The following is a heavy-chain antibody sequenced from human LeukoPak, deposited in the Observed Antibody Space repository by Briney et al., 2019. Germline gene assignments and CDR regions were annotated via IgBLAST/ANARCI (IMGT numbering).Heavy chain of an antibody. J-gene: IGHJ6*02. CDR1: GFTFSSYS. D-gene: IGHD2-2*01. Sequence: TGGSLRLSCAASGFTFSSYSMNWVRQAPGKGLEWVSYISSSSSTIYYADSVKGRFTISRDNAKSSLYLQMNSLRDEDTAVYYCARDLSTQRPYYYGMDVWGQGTTVTVSS. V-gene: IGHV3-48*02. CDR2: ISSSSSTI. CDR3: ARDLSTQRPYYYGMDV.